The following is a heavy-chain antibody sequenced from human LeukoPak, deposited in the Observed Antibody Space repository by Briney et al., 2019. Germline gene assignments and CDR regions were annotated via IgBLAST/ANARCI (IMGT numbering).Heavy chain of an antibody. CDR3: AKTAPYYDILTGYLFDYYYGMDV. CDR2: INPDDGST. CDR1: GFTFRKYW. J-gene: IGHJ6*02. V-gene: IGHV3-74*01. D-gene: IGHD3-9*01. Sequence: GGSLRLSCAASGFTFRKYWLHWVRQAPGKGLVWVSRINPDDGSTSYADSVKGRFTISRDNSKNTLYLQMNSLRAEDTAVYYCAKTAPYYDILTGYLFDYYYGMDVWGQGTTVTVSS.